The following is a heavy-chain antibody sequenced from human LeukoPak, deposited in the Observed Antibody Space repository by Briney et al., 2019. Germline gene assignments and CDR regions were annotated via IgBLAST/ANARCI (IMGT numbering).Heavy chain of an antibody. CDR1: GGSISSYY. J-gene: IGHJ4*02. D-gene: IGHD7-27*01. CDR3: ARSPTLGIGYYFDY. V-gene: IGHV4-59*12. Sequence: SETLSLTCTVSGGSISSYYWSWIRQPPGKGLEWIGYIYYSRSTNYNPSLKSRVTISVDTSKNQFSLKLSSVTAADTAVYYCARSPTLGIGYYFDYWGQGTLVTVSS. CDR2: IYYSRST.